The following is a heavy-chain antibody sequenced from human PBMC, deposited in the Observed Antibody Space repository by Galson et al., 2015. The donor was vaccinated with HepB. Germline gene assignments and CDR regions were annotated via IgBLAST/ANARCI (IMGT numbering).Heavy chain of an antibody. J-gene: IGHJ4*02. CDR3: CYRNCSSASCFLDY. Sequence: SLRLSCAASGFIFNNAWMNWVRQAPGKGLEWVGRIKSKTDGGTTDYAAPVKGRFTISRDDSKNTVYLQMNSLKTEDTAVYYCCYRNCSSASCFLDYWGQGTLVTVSS. CDR2: IKSKTDGGTT. V-gene: IGHV3-15*07. CDR1: GFIFNNAW. D-gene: IGHD2-2*01.